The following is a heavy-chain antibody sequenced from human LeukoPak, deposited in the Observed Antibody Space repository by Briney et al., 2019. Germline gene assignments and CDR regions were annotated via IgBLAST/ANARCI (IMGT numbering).Heavy chain of an antibody. V-gene: IGHV3-7*05. Sequence: GGSLRLSCAASGFTFSSYRMSWVRQAPGKGLEWVANIKQDGSEKYYVDSVKGRFTISRDNAKNSLYLQMNSLRAEDTAVYYCARDHHYYGLDVWGQGTTVTVSS. J-gene: IGHJ6*02. CDR3: ARDHHYYGLDV. CDR1: GFTFSSYR. CDR2: IKQDGSEK.